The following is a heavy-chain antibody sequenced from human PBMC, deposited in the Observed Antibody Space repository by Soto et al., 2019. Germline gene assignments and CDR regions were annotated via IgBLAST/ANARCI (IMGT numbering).Heavy chain of an antibody. Sequence: PSETLSLTCAVYGGSFSGYYWSWIRQPPGKGLEWIGEINPSVSTTSCAQKFQGRVTMTRDTSTSTVYMELSSLRSEDTAMYYCARVDIYGDPLYFDYWGQGTLVTVSS. J-gene: IGHJ4*02. CDR1: GGSFSGYY. D-gene: IGHD4-17*01. V-gene: IGHV4-34*10. CDR2: INPSVSTT. CDR3: ARVDIYGDPLYFDY.